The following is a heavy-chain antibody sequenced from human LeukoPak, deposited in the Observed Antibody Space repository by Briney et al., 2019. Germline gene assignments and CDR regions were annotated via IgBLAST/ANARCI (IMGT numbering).Heavy chain of an antibody. V-gene: IGHV5-51*01. D-gene: IGHD3-22*01. J-gene: IGHJ3*02. CDR3: ARHLRSYYYDSSGYHDAFDI. Sequence: KNGESLKISCKDSGYSFTTYWIGWVRQMPGKGLEWMGIIYPGDSDTRYSPSFRGQVTISADKSISTAYLQWSSLKASDTAMYYCARHLRSYYYDSSGYHDAFDIWGQGTMVAVSS. CDR1: GYSFTTYW. CDR2: IYPGDSDT.